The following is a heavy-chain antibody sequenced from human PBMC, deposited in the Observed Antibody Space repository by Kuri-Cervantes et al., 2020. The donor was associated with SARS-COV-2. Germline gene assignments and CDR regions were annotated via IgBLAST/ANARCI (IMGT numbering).Heavy chain of an antibody. D-gene: IGHD2-21*01. CDR1: GFTFSRYA. J-gene: IGHJ4*02. CDR3: ARDRVGVHDS. CDR2: ISYDGTNK. V-gene: IGHV3-30-3*01. Sequence: GGSLRLSCAASGFTFSRYAMHWVRQAPGEGLEWVAVISYDGTNKDYIASGKGRFTISRDNSQNTLYLQMKSLRTEDTALYYCARDRVGVHDSWGQGTLVTVSS.